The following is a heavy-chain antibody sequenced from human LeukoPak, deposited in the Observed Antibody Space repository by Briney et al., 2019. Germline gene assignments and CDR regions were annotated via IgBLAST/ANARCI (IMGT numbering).Heavy chain of an antibody. CDR1: GFTFNNAW. D-gene: IGHD5-12*01. V-gene: IGHV3-53*01. CDR2: IYSGGST. Sequence: GGSLRLSRAASGFTFNNAWMSWVRQAPGKGLEWVSVIYSGGSTYYADSVKGRFTICRDNSKNTLYLQMNSLRAEDTAVYYCAKDAVVATFDYWGQGTLVTVSS. CDR3: AKDAVVATFDY. J-gene: IGHJ4*02.